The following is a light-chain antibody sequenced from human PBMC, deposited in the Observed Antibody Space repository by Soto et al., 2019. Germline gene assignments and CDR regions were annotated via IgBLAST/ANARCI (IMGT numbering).Light chain of an antibody. CDR2: EDN. CDR3: QSCDSSNQV. CDR1: SGSIASNY. V-gene: IGLV6-57*01. J-gene: IGLJ3*02. Sequence: NFMLTQPHSVSESPGKTVTISCTRSSGSIASNYVQWYQQRPGSSPTTVIFEDNQRPSGVPDRFSGSIDSSSNSASLTISGLKTEDEADYYCQSCDSSNQVFGGGTKLTVL.